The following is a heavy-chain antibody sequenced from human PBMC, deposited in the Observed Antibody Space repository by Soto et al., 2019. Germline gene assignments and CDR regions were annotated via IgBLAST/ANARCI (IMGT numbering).Heavy chain of an antibody. CDR2: ISGSGGST. CDR1: GFTFSSYA. CDR3: AKENGYSSSWFEFDY. J-gene: IGHJ4*02. D-gene: IGHD6-13*01. V-gene: IGHV3-23*01. Sequence: EVQLLESGGGLVQPGGSLRLSCAASGFTFSSYAMSWVRQAPGKGLEWVSAISGSGGSTYYADSVKGRFTISRDNSKNTLYLQMNSLSTEDTAVYYCAKENGYSSSWFEFDYWGQGTLVTVSS.